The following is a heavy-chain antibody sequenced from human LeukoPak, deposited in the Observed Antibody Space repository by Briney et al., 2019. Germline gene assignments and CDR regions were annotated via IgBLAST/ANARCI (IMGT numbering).Heavy chain of an antibody. Sequence: PGGSLRLSCAASGFTFSSYAMHWVRQAPGKGLEWVAVISYDGSNKYYADSVKGRFTISRDNSKNTLYLQMNSLRAEDTAVHYCAREGTRVLTVTSFDYWGQGTLVTVSS. CDR3: AREGTRVLTVTSFDY. D-gene: IGHD4-11*01. CDR1: GFTFSSYA. J-gene: IGHJ4*02. V-gene: IGHV3-30-3*01. CDR2: ISYDGSNK.